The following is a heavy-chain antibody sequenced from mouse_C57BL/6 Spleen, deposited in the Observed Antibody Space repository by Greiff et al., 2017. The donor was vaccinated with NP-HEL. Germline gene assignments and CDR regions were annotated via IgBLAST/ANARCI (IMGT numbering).Heavy chain of an antibody. CDR2: IDPENGDT. CDR3: TTVVGAY. V-gene: IGHV14-4*01. CDR1: GFNIKDDY. Sequence: VQLKQSGAELVRPGASVKLSCTASGFNIKDDYMHWVKQRPEQGLEWIGWIDPENGDTEYASKFQGKATITADTSSNTAYLQLSSLTSEDTAVYYCTTVVGAYWGQGTLVTVSA. J-gene: IGHJ3*01. D-gene: IGHD1-1*01.